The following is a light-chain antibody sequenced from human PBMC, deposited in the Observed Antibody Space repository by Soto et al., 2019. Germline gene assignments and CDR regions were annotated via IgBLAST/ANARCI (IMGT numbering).Light chain of an antibody. CDR3: QQYETIPT. CDR1: QNIKNY. V-gene: IGKV1-33*01. Sequence: DIQMTQFPSSLSASVGDRVTITCQASQNIKNYLNWYQQRPGRAPKLLIYDASNLEAGVPSRFRGSGSGTDFTFTISSMQPEDIATYYCQQYETIPTFGQGTRLEIK. CDR2: DAS. J-gene: IGKJ5*01.